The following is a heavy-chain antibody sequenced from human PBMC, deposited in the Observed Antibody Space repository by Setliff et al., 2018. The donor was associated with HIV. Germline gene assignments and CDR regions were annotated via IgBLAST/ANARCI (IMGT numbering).Heavy chain of an antibody. V-gene: IGHV4-61*10. CDR2: IYTSGNT. CDR3: ARETIRSGHPSEAGFDF. Sequence: SETLSLTCTVSGDSISSGGYYWSWIRQPAGQGLEWIGRIYTSGNTNYNPSTNYNPSLKSRITISLETSRNQFSLRVTSVTATDTAVYYCARETIRSGHPSEAGFDFWGQGALVTVSS. D-gene: IGHD6-19*01. J-gene: IGHJ4*02. CDR1: GDSISSGGYY.